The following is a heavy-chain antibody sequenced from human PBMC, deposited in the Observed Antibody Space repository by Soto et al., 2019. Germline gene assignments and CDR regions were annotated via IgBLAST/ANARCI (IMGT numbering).Heavy chain of an antibody. CDR3: ARAVYCDDDCYPDDAFDV. D-gene: IGHD2-21*02. Sequence: QVQLVQSGAEVKKPGSSVKVSCKASGGTFSNYAISWVRQAPGQGLEWMGGITPLFGTANYAQKFQGRVTITADESTNTASMELSSLRSEDAAVYYCARAVYCDDDCYPDDAFDVWGQGTMVTVSS. V-gene: IGHV1-69*01. CDR2: ITPLFGTA. J-gene: IGHJ3*01. CDR1: GGTFSNYA.